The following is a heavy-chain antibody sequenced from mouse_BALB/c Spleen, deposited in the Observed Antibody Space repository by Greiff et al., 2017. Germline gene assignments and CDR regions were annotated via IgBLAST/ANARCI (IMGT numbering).Heavy chain of an antibody. Sequence: EVKLVESGGGLVQPGGSLKLSCAASGFTFSSYTMSWVRQTPEKRLEWVAYISNGGGSTYYPDTVKGRFTISRDNAKNTLYLQMSSLKSEDTAMYYGARPQYGNLHYYAMDYWGQGTSVTVSS. CDR3: ARPQYGNLHYYAMDY. V-gene: IGHV5-12-2*01. D-gene: IGHD2-1*01. CDR1: GFTFSSYT. CDR2: ISNGGGST. J-gene: IGHJ4*01.